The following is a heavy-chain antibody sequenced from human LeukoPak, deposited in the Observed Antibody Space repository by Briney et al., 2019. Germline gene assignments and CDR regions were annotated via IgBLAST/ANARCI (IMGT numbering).Heavy chain of an antibody. Sequence: GGSLRLSCAASGFTVSSNYMSWVRQAPGKGLEWVSHISSSGSITYYGDSVKGRITISRDNAKNSVSLYMNSLRAEDSAVYYWGRPGLTAFGILGQGT. V-gene: IGHV3-48*01. CDR3: GRPGLTAFGI. J-gene: IGHJ3*02. D-gene: IGHD3-10*01. CDR2: ISSSGSIT. CDR1: GFTVSSNY.